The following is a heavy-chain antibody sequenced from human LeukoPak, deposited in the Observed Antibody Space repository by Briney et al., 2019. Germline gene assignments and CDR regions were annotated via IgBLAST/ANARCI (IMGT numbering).Heavy chain of an antibody. Sequence: ASVKVSCKASGYTFTSYGISWVRQAPGQGLEWMGWINPNSGGTNYAQKFQGRVTMTRDTSISTAYMELSRLRSDDTAVYYCARDPEAARQPWGQGTLVTVSS. CDR3: ARDPEAARQP. CDR1: GYTFTSYG. CDR2: INPNSGGT. J-gene: IGHJ5*02. V-gene: IGHV1-2*02. D-gene: IGHD6-6*01.